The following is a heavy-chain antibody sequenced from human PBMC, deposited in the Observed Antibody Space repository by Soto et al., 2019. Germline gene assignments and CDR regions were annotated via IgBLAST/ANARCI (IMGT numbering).Heavy chain of an antibody. Sequence: GGSLRLSCAASGFTFSSYGMHWVRQAPGKGLEWVAVISYDGSYKYYADSVKGRFTISRDNSKNTLYLQMNSLRAEGAAVYYCAKDHEPMSSWYALDYWGQGTLVTVSS. D-gene: IGHD6-13*01. J-gene: IGHJ4*02. CDR1: GFTFSSYG. CDR3: AKDHEPMSSWYALDY. CDR2: ISYDGSYK. V-gene: IGHV3-30*18.